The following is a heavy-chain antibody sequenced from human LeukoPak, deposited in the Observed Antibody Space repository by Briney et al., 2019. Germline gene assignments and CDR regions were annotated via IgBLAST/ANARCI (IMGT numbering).Heavy chain of an antibody. CDR2: IDKHGSGK. D-gene: IGHD3-10*01. J-gene: IGHJ4*02. CDR1: GFTFSASW. CDR3: ARDAGSGYYDL. Sequence: GGSLRLSCVASGFTFSASWVTWVRQAPGKGLEWVANIDKHGSGKYYVDSVKGRFAISRDYASNSVFLQMDSLRAEDTSVYYCARDAGSGYYDLWGQGTPVTVSS. V-gene: IGHV3-7*01.